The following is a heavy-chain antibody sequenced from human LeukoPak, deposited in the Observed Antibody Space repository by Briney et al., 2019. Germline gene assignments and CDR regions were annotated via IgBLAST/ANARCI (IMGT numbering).Heavy chain of an antibody. CDR3: ARLRSKYWFDP. V-gene: IGHV3-11*06. Sequence: GGSLRLSCAASGFTFSDYFMSWIRQAPGKGLECVAYISSRSSYINYADSVRGRFIISRDNAKNSLYLQMNSLRADDTAVYYCARLRSKYWFDPWGQGTLVTVSS. CDR1: GFTFSDYF. D-gene: IGHD4-11*01. CDR2: ISSRSSYI. J-gene: IGHJ5*02.